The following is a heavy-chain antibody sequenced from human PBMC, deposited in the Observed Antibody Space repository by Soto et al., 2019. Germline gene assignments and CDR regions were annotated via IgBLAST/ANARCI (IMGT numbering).Heavy chain of an antibody. J-gene: IGHJ4*02. CDR1: GFTFSSYA. Sequence: GGSLRLSCAASGFTFSSYAMHWVRQAPGKGLEWVAVISYDGSNKYYADSVKGRFTISRDNSKNTLYLQMNSLRAEDTAVYYCARETERWLQAPFDYWGQGTLVTVSS. CDR3: ARETERWLQAPFDY. D-gene: IGHD5-12*01. CDR2: ISYDGSNK. V-gene: IGHV3-30-3*01.